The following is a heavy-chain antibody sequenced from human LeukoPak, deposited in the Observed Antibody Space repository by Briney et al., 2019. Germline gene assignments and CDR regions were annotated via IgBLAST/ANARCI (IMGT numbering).Heavy chain of an antibody. V-gene: IGHV3-48*03. CDR3: TSHGSTYYFDY. CDR1: GFTFSRYD. J-gene: IGHJ4*02. D-gene: IGHD5/OR15-5a*01. Sequence: LAGGSLRLSCATSGFTFSRYDYNWVCQAPGQGLEWISYISISGVTKYYADSVRGRFTVSRDNARDSLYLQMDSLRAEDTATYYCTSHGSTYYFDYCGQGTQVTVSS. CDR2: ISISGVTK.